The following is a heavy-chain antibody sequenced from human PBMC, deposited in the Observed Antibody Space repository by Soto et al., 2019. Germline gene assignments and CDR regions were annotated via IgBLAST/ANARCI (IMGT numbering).Heavy chain of an antibody. D-gene: IGHD3-22*01. Sequence: GASLKISCKGSGYSFTSYWIGWVRQMPGKGLERMGIIYPGDSDTRYRQSLQGQGIISAVNSNRTAYLQWSSLKASDTATYYCARLDYYDSSGYSTLYGMDVWGQGTTVTVSS. V-gene: IGHV5-51*01. CDR3: ARLDYYDSSGYSTLYGMDV. CDR2: IYPGDSDT. CDR1: GYSFTSYW. J-gene: IGHJ6*02.